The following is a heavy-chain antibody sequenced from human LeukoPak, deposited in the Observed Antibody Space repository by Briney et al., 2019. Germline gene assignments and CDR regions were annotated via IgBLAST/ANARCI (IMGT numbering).Heavy chain of an antibody. V-gene: IGHV3-11*04. D-gene: IGHD2-2*01. CDR2: ISSSGSTI. Sequence: GGSLRLSCAASGFTFSDYYMSWIRQAPGKGLEWVSYISSSGSTIYYADSVKGRFTISRDNSKNTLYLQMNSLRAEDTAVYYCARVMGRYCSSTSCYVDYWGQGTLVTVSS. CDR3: ARVMGRYCSSTSCYVDY. J-gene: IGHJ4*02. CDR1: GFTFSDYY.